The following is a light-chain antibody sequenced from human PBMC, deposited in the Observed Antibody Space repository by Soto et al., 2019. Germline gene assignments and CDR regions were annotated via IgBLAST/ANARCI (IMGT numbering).Light chain of an antibody. J-gene: IGKJ2*01. V-gene: IGKV1-5*03. CDR3: HQYDDGPYT. Sequence: DIQMTQSPSTLSGSVGDRVTITCRASQTISSWLAWYQQKPGKAPKLLIYKASTLKSGVPSRFSGSGSGTEFTLTISSLQPDDFAVYYCHQYDDGPYTFGQGTKVDIK. CDR1: QTISSW. CDR2: KAS.